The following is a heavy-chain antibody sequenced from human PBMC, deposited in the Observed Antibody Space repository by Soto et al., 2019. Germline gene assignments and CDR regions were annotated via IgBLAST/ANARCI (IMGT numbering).Heavy chain of an antibody. CDR2: IIPIFGTA. V-gene: IGHV1-69*12. J-gene: IGHJ6*02. CDR1: GGTFSSYA. D-gene: IGHD2-2*01. Sequence: QVQLVQSGAEVKKPGSSVKVSCKASGGTFSSYAISWVRQAPGQGLELMGGIIPIFGTANYAQKFQGRVTITADESTSTDYMGPSRLRSEDKAVSYCARHVPAAGYYYGMDVWGQGTTVTGSS. CDR3: ARHVPAAGYYYGMDV.